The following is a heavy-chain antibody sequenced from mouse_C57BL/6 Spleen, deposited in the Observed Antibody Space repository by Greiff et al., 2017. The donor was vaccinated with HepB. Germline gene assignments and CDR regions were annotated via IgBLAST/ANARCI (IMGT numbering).Heavy chain of an antibody. V-gene: IGHV1-58*01. CDR2: IYIGNGYT. J-gene: IGHJ1*03. Sequence: EVKVVESGAELVRPGSSVKMSCKTSGYTFTSYGINWVKQRPGQGLEWIGYIYIGNGYTEYNEKFKGKATLTSDTSSSTAYMQLSSLTSEDSAIYFCARGGYYSFRWYFDVWGTGTTVTVSS. D-gene: IGHD2-3*01. CDR1: GYTFTSYG. CDR3: ARGGYYSFRWYFDV.